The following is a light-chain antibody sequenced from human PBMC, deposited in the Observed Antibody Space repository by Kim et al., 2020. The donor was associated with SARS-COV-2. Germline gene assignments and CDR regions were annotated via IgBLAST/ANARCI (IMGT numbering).Light chain of an antibody. V-gene: IGLV3-1*01. Sequence: VTPTQTHSTTCSGDKLGDKYTSWYQPKPGQSPVVVFFRDNRRPEGIPERFSGSNSGKTATLTISGTQAMDEADYYCQAWDSSIYVFGTGTKVTVL. J-gene: IGLJ1*01. CDR1: KLGDKY. CDR2: RDN. CDR3: QAWDSSIYV.